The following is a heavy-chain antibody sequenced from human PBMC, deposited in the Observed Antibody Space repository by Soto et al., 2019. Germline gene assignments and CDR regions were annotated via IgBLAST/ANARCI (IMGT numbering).Heavy chain of an antibody. CDR1: GGSISSYY. CDR3: ARRNDYGTFDI. J-gene: IGHJ3*02. CDR2: IYFSGNT. Sequence: QVQLQESGPGLVNPSETLSLSCTVSGGSISSYYWSWIRQPPGKGLEWLGDIYFSGNTNYNPSLKSRVTISVDTPKIQFSLRLSSVTAADTDMYYCARRNDYGTFDIWGQGTMVTVSS. D-gene: IGHD4-17*01. V-gene: IGHV4-59*08.